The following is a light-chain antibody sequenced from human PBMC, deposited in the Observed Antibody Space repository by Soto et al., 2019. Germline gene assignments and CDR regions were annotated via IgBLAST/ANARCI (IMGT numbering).Light chain of an antibody. CDR2: AAS. J-gene: IGKJ4*01. V-gene: IGKV1-39*01. CDR1: QSISSY. CDR3: QQSYSTPLT. Sequence: DIQMTQSPSSLSASVGARVTITCRASQSISSYFNWYQQKPGKAPKLLIYAASSLQSGVPSRFSGSGSGTDFTLTISSLQPEDFATYYCQQSYSTPLTFGGGTKVDIK.